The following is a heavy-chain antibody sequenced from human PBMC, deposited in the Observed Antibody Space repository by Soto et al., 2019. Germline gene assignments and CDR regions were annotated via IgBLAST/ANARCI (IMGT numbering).Heavy chain of an antibody. CDR3: ARGGGGLSY. D-gene: IGHD2-21*01. J-gene: IGHJ4*02. CDR1: GFTFSISA. CDR2: INSRSTAV. Sequence: PGGSLRLSCEASGFTFSISAMNWVRQAPGKGLEWVSSINSRSTAVRYADSVKGRFTISRDNANNSLSLQLNSLRPEDTAVYYCARGGGGLSYWGQGTLVTVSS. V-gene: IGHV3-21*01.